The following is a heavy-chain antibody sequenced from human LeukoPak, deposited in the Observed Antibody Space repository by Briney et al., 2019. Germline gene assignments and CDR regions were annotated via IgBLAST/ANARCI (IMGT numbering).Heavy chain of an antibody. J-gene: IGHJ6*02. V-gene: IGHV3-74*01. CDR1: GFTFSNYW. Sequence: GGSLRLSCAASGFTFSNYWMHWVRQGPGKGLVWVSRIKSDGSDPSYADSVKGRFTISRDNAKSTLYLQMNSLRAEDTAVYYCARDRDPMPSRGMDVWGQGTTVAVSS. D-gene: IGHD2-2*01. CDR2: IKSDGSDP. CDR3: ARDRDPMPSRGMDV.